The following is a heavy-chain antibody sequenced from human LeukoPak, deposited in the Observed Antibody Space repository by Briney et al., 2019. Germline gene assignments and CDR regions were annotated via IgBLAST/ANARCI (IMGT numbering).Heavy chain of an antibody. Sequence: PGGSLRLSREASGFTFGSYAMYWVRQAPGKGLEGVAGIFGSGGSAHYADSAKGRFTISRDDSKNTVYLQINSLRAEDTAVYYCGKTTTGYSSGQKPAWPVDYWGQGTLVTVSS. J-gene: IGHJ4*02. D-gene: IGHD6-19*01. CDR1: GFTFGSYA. V-gene: IGHV3-23*01. CDR2: IFGSGGSA. CDR3: GKTTTGYSSGQKPAWPVDY.